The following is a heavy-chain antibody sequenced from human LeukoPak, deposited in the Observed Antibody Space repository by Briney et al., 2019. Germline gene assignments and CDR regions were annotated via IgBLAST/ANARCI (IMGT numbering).Heavy chain of an antibody. V-gene: IGHV3-30*02. J-gene: IGHJ5*02. CDR1: GFAFTTYG. CDR3: AKRGPPDYSYGNWIDA. CDR2: VQNDGSNE. Sequence: GSLRLSCAASGFAFTTYGLHWVRQAPGKGLEWVATVQNDGSNEYYADSVKGRFTISRDKSKNMLYLQMNSLRVEDTAIYYCAKRGPPDYSYGNWIDAWGQGTLVTVSS. D-gene: IGHD3-16*01.